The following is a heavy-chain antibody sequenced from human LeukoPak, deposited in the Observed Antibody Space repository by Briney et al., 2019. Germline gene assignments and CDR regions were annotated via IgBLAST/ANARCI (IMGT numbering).Heavy chain of an antibody. Sequence: HPGGSLRLSCATSGFTFSFAAMTWVRQGPGKGLEWVSLISASGANTYYAGSVRGRFTISRDNSKNTVYLQMNSLRAEDTALYYCAKDIQGANWGQGTLVTVSS. CDR1: GFTFSFAA. J-gene: IGHJ4*02. CDR2: ISASGANT. D-gene: IGHD5-18*01. CDR3: AKDIQGAN. V-gene: IGHV3-23*01.